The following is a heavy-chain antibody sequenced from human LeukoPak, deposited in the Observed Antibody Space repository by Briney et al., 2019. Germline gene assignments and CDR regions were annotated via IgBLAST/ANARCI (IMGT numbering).Heavy chain of an antibody. D-gene: IGHD3-3*01. CDR3: ARSGGSRNGDFWSGYYVRWFDP. Sequence: SVEVSCKASGGTFSSYAISWVRQAPGQGLEWMGGIIPIFGAANYAQKFQGRVTITADKSTSTAYMELSSLRSEDTAVYYCARSGGSRNGDFWSGYYVRWFDPWGQGTLVTVSS. V-gene: IGHV1-69*06. J-gene: IGHJ5*02. CDR1: GGTFSSYA. CDR2: IIPIFGAA.